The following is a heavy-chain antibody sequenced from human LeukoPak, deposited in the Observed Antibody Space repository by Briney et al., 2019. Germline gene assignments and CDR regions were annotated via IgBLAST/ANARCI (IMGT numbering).Heavy chain of an antibody. CDR1: GFPFTVYP. J-gene: IGHJ4*02. Sequence: GGSLRLSCAASGFPFTVYPTHWVRQAPGKRLEWLTFTWSDGRSEYYADSVKGRFSVSRDNSKNTVYLQIDSLRVEDTAVYYCARDRGNDYFDSWGQGTLVTVSS. CDR2: TWSDGRSE. V-gene: IGHV3-33*08. CDR3: ARDRGNDYFDS.